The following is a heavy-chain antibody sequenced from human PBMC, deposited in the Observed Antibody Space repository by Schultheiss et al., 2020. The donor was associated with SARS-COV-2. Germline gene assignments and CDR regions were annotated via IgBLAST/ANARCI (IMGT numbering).Heavy chain of an antibody. J-gene: IGHJ5*01. Sequence: GGSLRLSCKGSGYSFTGYWIGWVRQMPGKGLEWMGMILPGDSETRHSPSFEGKVTMSADKSISTAYLQWSSLKASDTAMYYCARRPYCGADCHAGVYCLDSWGQGTLVTVSS. CDR2: ILPGDSET. CDR1: GYSFTGYW. CDR3: ARRPYCGADCHAGVYCLDS. D-gene: IGHD2-21*02. V-gene: IGHV5-51*01.